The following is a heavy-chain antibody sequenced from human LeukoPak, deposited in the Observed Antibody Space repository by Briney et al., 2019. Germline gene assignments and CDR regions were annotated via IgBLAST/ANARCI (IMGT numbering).Heavy chain of an antibody. D-gene: IGHD2-15*01. CDR1: GYTFTGYY. CDR3: ARDRTCSGGSCYLNWFDP. J-gene: IGHJ5*02. Sequence: ASVKVSCKASGYTFTGYYMHWVRQAPGQGLEWMGWINPNSGGTNYAQKFQGRVTMTRDTSISTAYMEPSRLRSDDTAVYYCARDRTCSGGSCYLNWFDPWGQGTLVTVSS. V-gene: IGHV1-2*02. CDR2: INPNSGGT.